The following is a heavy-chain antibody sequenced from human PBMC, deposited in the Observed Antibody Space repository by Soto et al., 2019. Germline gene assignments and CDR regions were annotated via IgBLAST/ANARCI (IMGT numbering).Heavy chain of an antibody. D-gene: IGHD6-19*01. J-gene: IGHJ4*02. V-gene: IGHV1-2*04. CDR2: INPNSGGT. CDR1: GYTFTGYY. CDR3: ARDIGSGPQSYFDY. Sequence: QVQLVQSGAEVKKPGASVKVSCKASGYTFTGYYMHWVRQAPGQGLEWMGWINPNSGGTKYAKKFQGWVTMTRDTSISTAYMELRRLRSDDTAVYFCARDIGSGPQSYFDYWGQGTLVTVSS.